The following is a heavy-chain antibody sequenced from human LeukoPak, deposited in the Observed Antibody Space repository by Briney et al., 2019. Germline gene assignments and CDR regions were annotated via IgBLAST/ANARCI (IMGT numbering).Heavy chain of an antibody. V-gene: IGHV3-21*01. Sequence: GGSLRLSCAASGFTFSSYSMNWVRQAPVKGLEWVSSISSSSSYIYYADSVKGRFTISRDNAKNSLYLRMNSLRAEDTAVYYCASVTLRYCSGGSCYPDYWGQGTLVTVSS. D-gene: IGHD2-15*01. CDR1: GFTFSSYS. CDR2: ISSSSSYI. J-gene: IGHJ4*02. CDR3: ASVTLRYCSGGSCYPDY.